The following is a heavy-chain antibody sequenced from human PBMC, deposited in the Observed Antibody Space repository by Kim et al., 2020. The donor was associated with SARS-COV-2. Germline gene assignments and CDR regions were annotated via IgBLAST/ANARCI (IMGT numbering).Heavy chain of an antibody. J-gene: IGHJ6*02. CDR2: NT. V-gene: IGHV1-3*01. CDR3: ARDTPGGMDV. Sequence: NTKYSQKFQGRGPITRDTSASTAYMELGSLRSEDTAVYCCARDTPGGMDVWGQGTTVTVSS.